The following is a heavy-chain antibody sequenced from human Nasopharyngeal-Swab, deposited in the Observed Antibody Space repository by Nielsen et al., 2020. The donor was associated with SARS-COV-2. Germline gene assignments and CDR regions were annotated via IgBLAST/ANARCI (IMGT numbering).Heavy chain of an antibody. Sequence: ASVKVFCKSSGYTFTNYAMIWVRQAPGQGLEWMGLVNTTTGTPTYAQGSTGRLVFSLDTSVSTAYLEISNLKPEDTAVYFCVRDVMSSSMINWFDPWGQGTLVTVSS. J-gene: IGHJ5*02. CDR3: VRDVMSSSMINWFDP. CDR1: GYTFTNYA. D-gene: IGHD3-22*01. V-gene: IGHV7-4-1*02. CDR2: VNTTTGTP.